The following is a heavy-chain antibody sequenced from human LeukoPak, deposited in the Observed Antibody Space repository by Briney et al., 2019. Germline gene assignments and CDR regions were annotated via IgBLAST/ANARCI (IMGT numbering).Heavy chain of an antibody. V-gene: IGHV4-34*01. J-gene: IGHJ4*02. CDR3: ARSKNLDY. CDR2: INHSGST. CDR1: GGSFSGYY. Sequence: PSETLSLTCAVYGGSFSGYYWSWIRQPPGKGLEWIGEINHSGSTNYNPSLKSRVTISVDTSKNQFSLNLNSVTAADTAVYYCARSKNLDYWGQGTLVTVSS.